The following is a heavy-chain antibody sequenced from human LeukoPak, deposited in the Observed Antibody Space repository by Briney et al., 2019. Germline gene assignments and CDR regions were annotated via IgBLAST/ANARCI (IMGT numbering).Heavy chain of an antibody. Sequence: SETLSLTCAVYGGSFSGYYWSWIRQPPGKGLEWIEEINHNGSTNYNPSLKSRVTISVDTSKNQFSLKLSSVTAADTAVYYCARGTVFDYWGQGTLVTVSS. J-gene: IGHJ4*02. V-gene: IGHV4-34*01. CDR2: INHNGST. D-gene: IGHD4-11*01. CDR3: ARGTVFDY. CDR1: GGSFSGYY.